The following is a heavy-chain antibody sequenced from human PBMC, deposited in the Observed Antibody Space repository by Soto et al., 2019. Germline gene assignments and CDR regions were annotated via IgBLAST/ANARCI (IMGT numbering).Heavy chain of an antibody. Sequence: QVQLQESGPGLVKPSETLSLTCTVSGGSISSYYWSWIRQPPGKGLEWIGYIYYSGSTNYNPSLKRRVTLSVEPAKNQFSLKLRSVTAADTAVYFWARVGAYSRAFGIWGQGTMVTVSS. D-gene: IGHD4-4*01. CDR1: GGSISSYY. J-gene: IGHJ3*02. CDR2: IYYSGST. CDR3: ARVGAYSRAFGI. V-gene: IGHV4-59*01.